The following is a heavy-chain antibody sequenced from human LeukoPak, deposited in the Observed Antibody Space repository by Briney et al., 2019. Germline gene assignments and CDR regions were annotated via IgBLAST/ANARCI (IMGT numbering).Heavy chain of an antibody. CDR2: ISSSSSYI. D-gene: IGHD3-3*01. Sequence: GSLRLSCAASGFTFSSYSMNWVRQAPGKGLEWVSSISSSSSYIYYADSVKGRFTISRDNAKNSLYLQMNSLRAEDTAVYYCARDPDFWSGYYPGGFDPWGQGTLVTVSS. CDR1: GFTFSSYS. J-gene: IGHJ5*02. CDR3: ARDPDFWSGYYPGGFDP. V-gene: IGHV3-21*01.